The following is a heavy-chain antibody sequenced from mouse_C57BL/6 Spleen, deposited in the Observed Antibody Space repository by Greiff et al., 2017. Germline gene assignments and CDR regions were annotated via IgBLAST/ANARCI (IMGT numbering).Heavy chain of an antibody. D-gene: IGHD4-1*01. J-gene: IGHJ4*01. Sequence: QVQLKQPGAELVRPGSSVKLSCKASGYTFTSYWMDWVKQRPGQGLEWIGNIYPSDSETHYNQKFKDKATLTVDKSSSTAYMQLSSLTSEDSAVYYCARGTDWDGYAMDYWGQGTSVTVSS. CDR2: IYPSDSET. V-gene: IGHV1-61*01. CDR1: GYTFTSYW. CDR3: ARGTDWDGYAMDY.